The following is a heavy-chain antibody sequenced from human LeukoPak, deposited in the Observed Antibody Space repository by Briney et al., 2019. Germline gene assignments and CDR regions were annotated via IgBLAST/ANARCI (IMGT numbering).Heavy chain of an antibody. J-gene: IGHJ4*02. CDR1: GFTFSPYS. V-gene: IGHV3-48*02. CDR2: ITSSSSTI. CDR3: ARVRGPSIGQHYCDY. Sequence: GSLRLSCAASGFTFSPYSMNWVRQAPGKGLEWVAYITSSSSTIYYVDSVKGRFTISRDNAKNSVYLQMTGLRDEDTAVYYCARVRGPSIGQHYCDYWGQGTLVTVSS. D-gene: IGHD3-10*01.